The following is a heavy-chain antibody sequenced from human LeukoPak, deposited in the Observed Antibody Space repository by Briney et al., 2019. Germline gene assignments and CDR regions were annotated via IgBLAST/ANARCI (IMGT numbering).Heavy chain of an antibody. CDR1: GGSFSGYY. D-gene: IGHD1-26*01. Sequence: SETLSLTCAVYGGSFSGYYWNWIRQPPGKGLEWIGEINHSGSTNYNPSLKSRVTISVDTSKNQFSLKLSSVTAEDTAVYYCAKFRGSLAWGQGTLVTVPS. V-gene: IGHV4-34*01. CDR3: AKFRGSLA. J-gene: IGHJ5*02. CDR2: INHSGST.